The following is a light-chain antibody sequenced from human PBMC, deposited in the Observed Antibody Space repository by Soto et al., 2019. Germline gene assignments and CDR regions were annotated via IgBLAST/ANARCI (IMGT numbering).Light chain of an antibody. CDR1: SPDFG. V-gene: IGLV2-14*01. Sequence: QSALTQPASVSGSPGQSITISCSGISPDFGVSWYQHFPGKAPKLLIFEVSNRPSGVSTRFSGPKSGNMAFLTISGLQSEDEGLYHCSSYSSTTTLFSGGTKLTVL. CDR3: SSYSSTTTL. CDR2: EVS. J-gene: IGLJ2*01.